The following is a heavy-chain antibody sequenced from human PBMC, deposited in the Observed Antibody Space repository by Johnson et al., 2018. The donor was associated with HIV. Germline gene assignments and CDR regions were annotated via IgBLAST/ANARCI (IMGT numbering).Heavy chain of an antibody. Sequence: QVQLVESGGGVVQPGRSLRLSCAASGFSFTKYAMHWVRQAPGKGLEWVAIISYDGNNKYYADSVKGRFTISRDNSKNTLYLQMNSLRAEDTAVYYCARPHIVVVTAFDIWGQGTMVIVSS. CDR2: ISYDGNNK. CDR3: ARPHIVVVTAFDI. D-gene: IGHD2-21*02. CDR1: GFSFTKYA. J-gene: IGHJ3*02. V-gene: IGHV3-30-3*01.